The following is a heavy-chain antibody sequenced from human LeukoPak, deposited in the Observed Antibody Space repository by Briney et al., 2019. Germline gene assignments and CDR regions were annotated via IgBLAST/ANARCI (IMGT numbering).Heavy chain of an antibody. V-gene: IGHV4-34*01. Sequence: PSETLSLTCAVYGGSFSGYYCSWIRQSPGKGLEWIGEINHSGSTNYNPSLKSRVTISVDTSKNQFSLNLSSVTAADTAVYYCAREVRGPSVDFDYWGPGTLVTVSS. J-gene: IGHJ4*02. CDR1: GGSFSGYY. CDR2: INHSGST. D-gene: IGHD3-10*01. CDR3: AREVRGPSVDFDY.